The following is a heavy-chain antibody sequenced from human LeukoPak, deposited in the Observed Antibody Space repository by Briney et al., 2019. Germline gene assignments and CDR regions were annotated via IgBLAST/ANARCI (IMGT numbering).Heavy chain of an antibody. Sequence: GGSLRLSCAASGFTFSSYAMHWVRQAPGKGLEWVAVISYDGSNKYYADSVKGRFTISRDNSKNTLYLQMNSLRAEDTAVYYCARGARTFGGVTDYWGQGTLVTVSS. CDR2: ISYDGSNK. V-gene: IGHV3-30-3*01. D-gene: IGHD3-16*01. CDR1: GFTFSSYA. CDR3: ARGARTFGGVTDY. J-gene: IGHJ4*02.